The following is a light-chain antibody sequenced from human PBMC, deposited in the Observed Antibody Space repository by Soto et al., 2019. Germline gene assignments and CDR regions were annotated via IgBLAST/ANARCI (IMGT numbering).Light chain of an antibody. J-gene: IGKJ1*01. V-gene: IGKV3-15*01. CDR2: DAS. CDR1: QSVSRN. Sequence: EIVMTQSPATLSVSPGERATLSCRASQSVSRNLAWYQQKPGQPPRLLIYDASTRATGVPARFGGSGSGTEFTLTISGLQSEDFAVYYCQQYGSSPPWTFGQGTKVDIK. CDR3: QQYGSSPPWT.